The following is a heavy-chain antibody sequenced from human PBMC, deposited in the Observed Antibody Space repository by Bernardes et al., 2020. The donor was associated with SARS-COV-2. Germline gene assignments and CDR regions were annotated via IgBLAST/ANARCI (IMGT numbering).Heavy chain of an antibody. J-gene: IGHJ4*02. CDR1: GFTFTTYS. V-gene: IGHV3-21*01. CDR2: ISAFSDYI. Sequence: GSLRLSCAASGFTFTTYSMNWVRQAPGKGLEWVSSISAFSDYIYYTDSVKGRFTISRDNAKNSVYLQMNTLGVEDTALYYCVRGSTVTGLFSNWGQGTLVTVSS. D-gene: IGHD4-4*01. CDR3: VRGSTVTGLFSN.